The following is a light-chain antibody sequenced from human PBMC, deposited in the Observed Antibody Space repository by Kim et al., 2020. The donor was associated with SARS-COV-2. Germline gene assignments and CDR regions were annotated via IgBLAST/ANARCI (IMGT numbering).Light chain of an antibody. CDR1: SLRRSY. CDR2: GKN. CDR3: NSRDSNDNVV. Sequence: SSELTQDPAVSVALGQTVRITCQGDSLRRSYATWYQQKPGQAPILVIYGKNNRPSGFPDRFSGSSSGNTASLTITGTQAGAEADYYCNSRDSNDNVVFGG. V-gene: IGLV3-19*01. J-gene: IGLJ2*01.